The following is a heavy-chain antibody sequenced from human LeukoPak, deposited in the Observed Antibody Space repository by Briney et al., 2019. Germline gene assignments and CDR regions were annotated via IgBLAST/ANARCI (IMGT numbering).Heavy chain of an antibody. Sequence: GGSLRFSCAASGFTSYGMHWVRQAPGKGLEWVAVISYDGSNKYYADSVKGRFTISRDNSKNTLYLQMNSLRAEDTAVYYCAKDGSSRWYYGMDVWGQGTTVTVSS. J-gene: IGHJ6*02. CDR1: GFTSYG. D-gene: IGHD6-13*01. CDR3: AKDGSSRWYYGMDV. CDR2: ISYDGSNK. V-gene: IGHV3-30*18.